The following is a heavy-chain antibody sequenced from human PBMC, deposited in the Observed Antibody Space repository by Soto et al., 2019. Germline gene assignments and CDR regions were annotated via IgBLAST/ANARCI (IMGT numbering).Heavy chain of an antibody. V-gene: IGHV3-74*01. Sequence: EVHLVESGGGLVQPGESLRLSREASGYTFSPFWMHWVRQAPGKGLVWVSHINSDGTTKLYADSVKGRFTISRDNAKNTLYLQMNSVKVDDTAVYYCVRDRGYPDSFDVWGRGTVVTVSS. CDR3: VRDRGYPDSFDV. CDR1: GYTFSPFW. D-gene: IGHD3-10*01. J-gene: IGHJ3*01. CDR2: INSDGTTK.